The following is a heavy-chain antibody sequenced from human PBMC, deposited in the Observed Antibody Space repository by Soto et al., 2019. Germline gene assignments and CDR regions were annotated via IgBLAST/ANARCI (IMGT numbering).Heavy chain of an antibody. D-gene: IGHD3-10*01. CDR2: ISINGGST. Sequence: GGSLRLSCAASGFTFSSYAMHWVRQAPGKGLEYVSAISINGGSTYYANSVKGRFTISRDNSKNTLYLQMGSLRAEDMAVYYCARRTPEYYFDYWGQGTLVTVSS. CDR1: GFTFSSYA. V-gene: IGHV3-64*01. CDR3: ARRTPEYYFDY. J-gene: IGHJ4*02.